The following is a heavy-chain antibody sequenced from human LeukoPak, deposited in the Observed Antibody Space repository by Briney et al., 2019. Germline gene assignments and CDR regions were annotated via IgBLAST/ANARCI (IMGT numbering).Heavy chain of an antibody. V-gene: IGHV3-74*01. CDR1: GFTFSSYY. CDR3: ARISYDSSGYYDY. D-gene: IGHD3-22*01. Sequence: GGSLRLSCAASGFTFSSYYIHSVRQAPGKGLVWVSRIDSDGNITTYADSVKGRFTISRDNAKNTLYLQMNSLRAGETAVYYCARISYDSSGYYDYWGQGTLVTVSS. CDR2: IDSDGNIT. J-gene: IGHJ4*02.